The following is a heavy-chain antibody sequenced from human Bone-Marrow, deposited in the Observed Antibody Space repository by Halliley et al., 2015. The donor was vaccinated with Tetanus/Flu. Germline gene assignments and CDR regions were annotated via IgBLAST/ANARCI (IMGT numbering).Heavy chain of an antibody. D-gene: IGHD4-17*01. Sequence: YCGNTSYNPSLKRRVSISVDLSENQLSLRKRSVTAADSAVYYGARGDGRDYGDYYIDYWGQGVLVTVSP. V-gene: IGHV4-59*09. J-gene: IGHJ4*02. CDR3: ARGDGRDYGDYYIDY. CDR2: YCGNT.